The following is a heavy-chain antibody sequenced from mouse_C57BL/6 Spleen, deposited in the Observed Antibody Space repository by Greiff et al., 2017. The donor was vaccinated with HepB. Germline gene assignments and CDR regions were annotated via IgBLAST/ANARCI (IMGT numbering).Heavy chain of an antibody. CDR1: GYAFSSSW. CDR3: AKPRGDYFDY. D-gene: IGHD6-1*01. J-gene: IGHJ2*01. Sequence: QVQLKESGPELVKPGASVKISCKASGYAFSSSWMNWVKQRPGKGLEWIGRIYPGDGDTNYNGKFKGKATLTADKSSSTAYMQLSSLTSEDSAVYFCAKPRGDYFDYWGQGTTLTVSS. V-gene: IGHV1-82*01. CDR2: IYPGDGDT.